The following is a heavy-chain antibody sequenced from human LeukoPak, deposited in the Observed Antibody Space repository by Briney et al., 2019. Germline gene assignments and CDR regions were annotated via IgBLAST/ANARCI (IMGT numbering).Heavy chain of an antibody. V-gene: IGHV3-21*01. Sequence: GGSLRLSCAASGFTFSDYSMNWVRQAPGKGLEWVASVNTVSSYIYYADSMRGRFTISRDNAKNSLFPQMNSLRAKDTPVYYCARLRRNSDRSDFFYYYDHWGQGTLVTVSS. J-gene: IGHJ4*02. CDR1: GFTFSDYS. D-gene: IGHD3-22*01. CDR3: ARLRRNSDRSDFFYYYDH. CDR2: VNTVSSYI.